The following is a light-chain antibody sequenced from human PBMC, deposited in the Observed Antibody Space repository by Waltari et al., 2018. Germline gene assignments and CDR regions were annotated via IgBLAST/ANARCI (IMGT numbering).Light chain of an antibody. Sequence: HSVLTQPPSVSGAPGQRVTISCTGSGPHIGAGFDVPWYQQFPRAAPTLLIYGNTNRPSGVPDRFSGSRSGASASLAITGLQAEDEAYYFCQSYDNDLNGVIFGGGTNLTVL. CDR1: GPHIGAGFD. J-gene: IGLJ2*01. CDR2: GNT. CDR3: QSYDNDLNGVI. V-gene: IGLV1-40*03.